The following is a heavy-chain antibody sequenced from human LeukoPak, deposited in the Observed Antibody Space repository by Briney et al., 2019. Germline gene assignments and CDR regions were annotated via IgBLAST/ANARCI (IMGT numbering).Heavy chain of an antibody. J-gene: IGHJ4*02. CDR3: ARGQGTVTTH. CDR2: INHSGSA. CDR1: GGSFSGYY. D-gene: IGHD4-17*01. Sequence: SETLSLTCAVYGGSFSGYYWSWIRQPPGKGLEWVGEINHSGSANYNPSLKSRVTISLDTSKNQFSLKLTSVTAADTAVYYCARGQGTVTTHWGQGTLVTVSS. V-gene: IGHV4-34*01.